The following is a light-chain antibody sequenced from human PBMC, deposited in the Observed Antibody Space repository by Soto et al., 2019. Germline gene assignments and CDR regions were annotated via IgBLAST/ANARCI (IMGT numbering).Light chain of an antibody. V-gene: IGKV1-12*01. CDR1: QGVGTC. Sequence: DIQMTQSPSSVSASVGDRVTITCRASQGVGTCLAWFQQKPGEAPRLLIYTASTLHSGVPSRFSGSGSGTDFTLTITSLQPEDFATYYCQQGDSFPLTFGGGTKVEIK. J-gene: IGKJ4*01. CDR2: TAS. CDR3: QQGDSFPLT.